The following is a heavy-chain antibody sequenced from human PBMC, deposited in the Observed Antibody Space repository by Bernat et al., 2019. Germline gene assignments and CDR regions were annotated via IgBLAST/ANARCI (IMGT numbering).Heavy chain of an antibody. D-gene: IGHD3-10*01. CDR2: IYYSGST. Sequence: QVQLQESGPGLVEPSQTLFLTCTVPGGSISSGGYYWSWIRQHPGKGLEWIGYIYYSGSTDYNPSLKSRVTISLDTSKNQFSLKLTSVTAADTAVYYCAGDGGCGSGSYRFDCWGQGTLVTVSS. J-gene: IGHJ4*02. CDR1: GGSISSGGYY. V-gene: IGHV4-31*03. CDR3: AGDGGCGSGSYRFDC.